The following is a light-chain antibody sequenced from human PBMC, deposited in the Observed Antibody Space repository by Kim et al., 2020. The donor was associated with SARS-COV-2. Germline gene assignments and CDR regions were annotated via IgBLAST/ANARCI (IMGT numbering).Light chain of an antibody. V-gene: IGKV1-39*01. CDR3: QQSYSTPFT. CDR2: EAS. CDR1: QSISNY. J-gene: IGKJ4*01. Sequence: DIQMTQSPSSLSASVGDRVTITCRAGQSISNYLNWYQQKPGKAPKLLIYEASSLQSGVPSRFSGSGSGTDFTLPINSLQPEDFATYYCQQSYSTPFTFGGGTKVDIK.